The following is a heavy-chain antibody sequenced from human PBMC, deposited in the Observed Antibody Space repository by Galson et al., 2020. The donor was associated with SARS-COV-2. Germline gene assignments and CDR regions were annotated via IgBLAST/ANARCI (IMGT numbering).Heavy chain of an antibody. D-gene: IGHD2-2*01. V-gene: IGHV4-4*07. J-gene: IGHJ4*02. CDR2: VHISGDT. CDR3: ARGHSSSCHQCFDY. CDR1: GDSINSDY. Sequence: VEASETLSITCTVSGDSINSDYWSWVRQPAGKGLEWIGHVHISGDTKYNPSLNSRLTMSIDTSKKQFSLNLRSVTAADTAVYYCARGHSSSCHQCFDYWGLGTLVTVSS.